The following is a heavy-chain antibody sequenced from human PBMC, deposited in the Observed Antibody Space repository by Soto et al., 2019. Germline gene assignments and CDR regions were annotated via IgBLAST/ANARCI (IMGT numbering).Heavy chain of an antibody. CDR3: ARAYCEGDCYSGFDF. Sequence: QVQLVQSGAEVKKPGSSVKISCKASGGSFNSFAITWVRQAPGQGLEWMGRIISIFPTTNYAQKFQDRVTISADESTSTAYMELSSLRSEDTAVYYCARAYCEGDCYSGFDFWGQGTLVTVSS. J-gene: IGHJ4*02. D-gene: IGHD2-21*02. CDR2: IISIFPTT. CDR1: GGSFNSFA. V-gene: IGHV1-69*12.